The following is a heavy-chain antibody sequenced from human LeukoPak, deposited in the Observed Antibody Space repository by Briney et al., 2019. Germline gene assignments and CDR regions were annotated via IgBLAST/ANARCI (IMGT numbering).Heavy chain of an antibody. J-gene: IGHJ5*02. V-gene: IGHV1-18*01. CDR1: GYTFTSYG. CDR3: ARGSRYFDWTPKKNWFDP. CDR2: ISAYNGNT. D-gene: IGHD3-9*01. Sequence: ASVKVSCKASGYTFTSYGISWVRQAPGQGLEWMGWISAYNGNTNYAQKLQGRVTMTTDTSTSTAYMELRSLRSDGTAVYYCARGSRYFDWTPKKNWFDPWGQGTLVTVSS.